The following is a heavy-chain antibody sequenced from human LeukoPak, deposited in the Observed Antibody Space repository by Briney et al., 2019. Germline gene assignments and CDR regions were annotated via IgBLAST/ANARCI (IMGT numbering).Heavy chain of an antibody. CDR1: GYTFTSYY. D-gene: IGHD3-10*01. J-gene: IGHJ6*03. V-gene: IGHV1-2*02. CDR2: INPNSGGT. CDR3: ATWGRGSGSYYYYMDV. Sequence: GASVKVSCKASGYTFTSYYMHWVRQAPGQGLEWMGWINPNSGGTNYAQKFQGRVTMTRDTSISTAYMELSRLRSDDTAVYYCATWGRGSGSYYYYMDVWGKGTTVTISS.